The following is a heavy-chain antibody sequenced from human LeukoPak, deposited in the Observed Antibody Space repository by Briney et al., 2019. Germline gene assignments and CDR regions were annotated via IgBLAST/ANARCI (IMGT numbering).Heavy chain of an antibody. V-gene: IGHV3-43D*03. J-gene: IGHJ4*02. Sequence: GGSLRLSCAASGFTFDDYAMHWVRQAPGKGLEWVSLISWDGGSTYYADSVKGRFTISRDNAKNSLYLQMNSLRAEDTAVYYCARALIDGNTPFDYWGQGTLVTVSS. CDR3: ARALIDGNTPFDY. D-gene: IGHD4-23*01. CDR2: ISWDGGST. CDR1: GFTFDDYA.